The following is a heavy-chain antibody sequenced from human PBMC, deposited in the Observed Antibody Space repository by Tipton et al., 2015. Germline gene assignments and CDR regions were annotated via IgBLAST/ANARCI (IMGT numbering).Heavy chain of an antibody. CDR2: IGTAGDT. Sequence: SLRLSCAASGFTFSTYDMHWVRQATGKGLEWVSVIGTAGDTYYSGSVKGRFTISRENAKNSLYLQMNSLRAEDTAVYYCARGAVTDIWYFDLWGRGTLVTVSS. V-gene: IGHV3-13*01. CDR1: GFTFSTYD. CDR3: ARGAVTDIWYFDL. D-gene: IGHD2-21*02. J-gene: IGHJ2*01.